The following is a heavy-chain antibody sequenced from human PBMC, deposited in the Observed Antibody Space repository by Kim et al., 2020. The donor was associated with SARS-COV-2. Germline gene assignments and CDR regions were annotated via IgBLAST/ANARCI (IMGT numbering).Heavy chain of an antibody. CDR1: GFTFSGYD. V-gene: IGHV3-30*18. CDR2: ISTDVSKT. CDR3: AKDKYAGANRIDS. D-gene: IGHD2-2*01. Sequence: GGSLRLSCAASGFTFSGYDMHWVRQAPGKGLEWVALISTDVSKTNYGGSVKGRFTISRDNSKKTLYLQMNSLTTEETGIYYCAKDKYAGANRIDSWGQGTLVTVSS. J-gene: IGHJ4*02.